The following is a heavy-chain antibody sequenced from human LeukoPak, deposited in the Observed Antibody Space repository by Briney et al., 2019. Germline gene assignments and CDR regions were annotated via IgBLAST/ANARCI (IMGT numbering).Heavy chain of an antibody. Sequence: GGSLRLSCAASGFRFSSYAMSWVRQAPGKGLEWVSAISGSGVSTYYADSVKGRFTVSRDNSKNTLYLQMNSLRAEDTAVYYCARGGNWDDAFDIWGQGTMVTVSS. V-gene: IGHV3-23*01. J-gene: IGHJ3*02. CDR1: GFRFSSYA. CDR3: ARGGNWDDAFDI. CDR2: ISGSGVST. D-gene: IGHD1-1*01.